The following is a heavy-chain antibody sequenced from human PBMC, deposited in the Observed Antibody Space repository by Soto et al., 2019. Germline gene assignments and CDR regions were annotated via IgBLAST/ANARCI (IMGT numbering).Heavy chain of an antibody. CDR3: AREYSSSWYVDY. D-gene: IGHD6-13*01. CDR1: GGSFSGYY. Sequence: SETLSLTCAVYGGSFSGYYWSWIRQPPGKGLEWIGEINHSGSTNYNPSLKSRVTISVDTSKNQFSLKLSSVTAADTAVYYCAREYSSSWYVDYWGQGTLVTVSS. CDR2: INHSGST. V-gene: IGHV4-34*01. J-gene: IGHJ4*02.